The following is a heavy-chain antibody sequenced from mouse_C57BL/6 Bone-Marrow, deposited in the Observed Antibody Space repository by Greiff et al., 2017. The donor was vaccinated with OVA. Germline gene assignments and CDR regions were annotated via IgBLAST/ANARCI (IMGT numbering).Heavy chain of an antibody. CDR2: IDPSDSYT. CDR1: GYTFTSYW. Sequence: QVQLQQPGAELVMPGASVKLSCKASGYTFTSYWMHWVKQRPGQGLEWIGEIDPSDSYTNYNHKFKGKSTLTVDKSSSTAYMQLSSLTSEDSAVYYGARVFTTGVEGGFDYWGQGTTLTVSS. J-gene: IGHJ2*01. CDR3: ARVFTTGVEGGFDY. V-gene: IGHV1-69*01. D-gene: IGHD1-1*01.